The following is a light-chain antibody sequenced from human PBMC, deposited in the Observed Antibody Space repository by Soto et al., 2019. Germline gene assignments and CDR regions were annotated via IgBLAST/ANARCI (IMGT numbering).Light chain of an antibody. Sequence: DIQMTQSPSSLSASVGDRVSITCLASQSISTWLAWYQQQPGGAPRLLIYDASSLQSGVPSRFSGNGSGTEFTLTISSLQPDDFSSYYCQHYYNYPWTFGQGTKVHIK. CDR2: DAS. CDR3: QHYYNYPWT. V-gene: IGKV1-5*01. CDR1: QSISTW. J-gene: IGKJ1*01.